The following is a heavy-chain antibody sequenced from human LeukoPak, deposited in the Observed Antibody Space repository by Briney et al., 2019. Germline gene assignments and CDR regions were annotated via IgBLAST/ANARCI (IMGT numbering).Heavy chain of an antibody. CDR1: GYTFTSYG. V-gene: IGHV1-46*01. J-gene: IGHJ4*02. CDR2: INPSGGST. CDR3: AREEDGGWLRWFRGAPGTY. Sequence: ASVKVSCKASGYTFTSYGISWVRQAPGQGLEWMGIINPSGGSTSYAQKFQGRVTMTRDMSTSTVYMELSSLRSEDTAVYYCAREEDGGWLRWFRGAPGTYWGQGTLVTVSS. D-gene: IGHD5-12*01.